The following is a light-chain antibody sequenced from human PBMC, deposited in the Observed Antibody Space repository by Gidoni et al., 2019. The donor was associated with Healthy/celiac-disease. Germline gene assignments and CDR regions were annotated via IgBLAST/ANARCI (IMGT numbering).Light chain of an antibody. CDR1: SSNIGHNY. V-gene: IGLV1-51*01. CDR2: DNN. J-gene: IGLJ1*01. CDR3: GTWDSSLSARYV. Sequence: QSVLTQPPSVSAAPGQKVTISCSGSSSNIGHNYVSWYQQLPGTAPKLLIYDNNKRPSGIPDRFSGSKSGTSATLGITGLQTGDEADYYCGTWDSSLSARYVFGTGTKVTVL.